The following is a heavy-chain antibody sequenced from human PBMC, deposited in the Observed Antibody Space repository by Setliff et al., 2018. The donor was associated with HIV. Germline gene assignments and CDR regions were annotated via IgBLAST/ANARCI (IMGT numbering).Heavy chain of an antibody. V-gene: IGHV3-23*01. CDR3: AEEAIYVGYVDY. Sequence: PAGSLRLSCAASGFTFSSYAMSWVRQAPGKGLEWVSAISGRGGSTYYADSVKGRFTISRDNSKNTLYLQMNSLRAEDTAVYYCAEEAIYVGYVDYWGQGTLVTVSS. D-gene: IGHD3-16*01. J-gene: IGHJ4*02. CDR2: ISGRGGST. CDR1: GFTFSSYA.